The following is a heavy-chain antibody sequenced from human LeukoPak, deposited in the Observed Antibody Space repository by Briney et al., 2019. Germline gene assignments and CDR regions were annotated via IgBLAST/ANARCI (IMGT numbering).Heavy chain of an antibody. CDR1: GYSFTSYW. J-gene: IGHJ4*02. CDR2: IYPGGSDT. Sequence: GESLKISCKGPGYSFTSYWIGWVRQMPGKGLEWMGIIYPGGSDTRYSPSFQGQVTISADKSISTAYLQWSSLKASDTAMYYCARRLGYCSGSSCYANYFDYWGQGTLVTVSS. D-gene: IGHD2-15*01. CDR3: ARRLGYCSGSSCYANYFDY. V-gene: IGHV5-51*01.